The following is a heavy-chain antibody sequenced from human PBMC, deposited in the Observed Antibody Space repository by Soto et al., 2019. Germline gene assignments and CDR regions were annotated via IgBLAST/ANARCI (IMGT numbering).Heavy chain of an antibody. Sequence: SETLSLTCTVSGGSISSYYWSWIRQPPGKGLEWIGYIYYSGSPNYSPSLESRVTISEDTSKNQFSLKLSSVTAADTAIYYCAGGGDDYNVWYFDLWGRGTLVTVSS. CDR1: GGSISSYY. CDR2: IYYSGSP. J-gene: IGHJ2*01. CDR3: AGGGDDYNVWYFDL. V-gene: IGHV4-59*01. D-gene: IGHD4-4*01.